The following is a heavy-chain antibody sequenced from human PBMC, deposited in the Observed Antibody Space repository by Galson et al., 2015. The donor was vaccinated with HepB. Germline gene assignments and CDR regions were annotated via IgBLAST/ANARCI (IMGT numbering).Heavy chain of an antibody. V-gene: IGHV3-23*01. J-gene: IGHJ3*02. D-gene: IGHD2-15*01. CDR3: AKGDAVVGVGSGAFDI. Sequence: SLRLSCAASGFTFSSYAMSWVRQAPGKGLEWVSAISGSGGSTYYADSVKGRFTISRDNSKNTLYLQMNSLRAEDTAVYYCAKGDAVVGVGSGAFDIWGQGTMVTVSS. CDR1: GFTFSSYA. CDR2: ISGSGGST.